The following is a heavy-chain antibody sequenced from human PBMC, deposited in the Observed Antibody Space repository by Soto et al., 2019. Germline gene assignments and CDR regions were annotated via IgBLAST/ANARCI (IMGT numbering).Heavy chain of an antibody. D-gene: IGHD3-3*01. CDR1: GFTFSSYW. Sequence: EVQLVESGGGLVQPGGSLRLSCAASGFTFSSYWMSWVRQAPGKGLEWMANIKQDGSEKYYVDSVKGRFTISRDNAKNSLYLQMNSLRAEDTAVYYCARDGANYDFWSGYYTGYYYYGMDVWGQGTTVTVSS. J-gene: IGHJ6*02. V-gene: IGHV3-7*05. CDR3: ARDGANYDFWSGYYTGYYYYGMDV. CDR2: IKQDGSEK.